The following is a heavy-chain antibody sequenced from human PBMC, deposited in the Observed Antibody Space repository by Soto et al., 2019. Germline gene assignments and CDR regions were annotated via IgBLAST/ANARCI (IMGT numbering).Heavy chain of an antibody. CDR1: GYTFTSYA. Sequence: ASVKVSCKASGYTFTSYAMHWVRQAPGQRLEWMGWINAGNGNTKYSQKFQGRVTITRDTSASTAYMELSSLRSEDTAVYYCAKDRSDYGDSVYYYYYGMDVWGQGTTVTVSS. J-gene: IGHJ6*02. CDR3: AKDRSDYGDSVYYYYYGMDV. V-gene: IGHV1-3*01. D-gene: IGHD4-17*01. CDR2: INAGNGNT.